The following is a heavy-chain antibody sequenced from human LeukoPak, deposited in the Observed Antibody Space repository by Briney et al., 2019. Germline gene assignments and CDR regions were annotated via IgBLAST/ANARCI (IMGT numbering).Heavy chain of an antibody. Sequence: PGGSLRLSCAASGFTFSSYAMSWVRQAPGKGLEWIGEINHSGSTNYNPSLKSRVTISVDTSKNQFSLKLSSVTAADTAVYYCARVRVLLWFGNPKGAFDIWGQGTMVTVSS. CDR3: ARVRVLLWFGNPKGAFDI. J-gene: IGHJ3*02. D-gene: IGHD3-10*01. V-gene: IGHV4-34*01. CDR1: GFTFSSYA. CDR2: INHSGST.